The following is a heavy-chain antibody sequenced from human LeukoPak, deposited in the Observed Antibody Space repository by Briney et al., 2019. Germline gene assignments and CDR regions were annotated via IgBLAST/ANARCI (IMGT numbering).Heavy chain of an antibody. CDR2: IYSGGSI. CDR3: ARGFVYTGLDY. J-gene: IGHJ4*02. D-gene: IGHD5/OR15-5a*01. V-gene: IGHV3-66*01. CDR1: GFTFSSNY. Sequence: GGSLRLSCPASGFTFSSNYMSWVRQAPGKGLEWVSVIYSGGSIYYTDYVKGRFTISRDNSKNTLYLQMNSLRAEDTAVYYCARGFVYTGLDYWGQGTLVTVSS.